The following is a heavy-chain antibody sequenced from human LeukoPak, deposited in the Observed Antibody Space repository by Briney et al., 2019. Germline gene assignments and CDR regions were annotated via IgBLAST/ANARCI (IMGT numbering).Heavy chain of an antibody. J-gene: IGHJ4*02. CDR3: ARDLYNYDILTGYLH. Sequence: GGSLRLSCAASGFTFSSYSMNWVRQAPGKGLEWVAVISDDGSNKYYADSVKGRFTISRDSSKNTLYLQMNSLRAEDTAVYYCARDLYNYDILTGYLHWGQGTLVTVSS. CDR2: ISDDGSNK. D-gene: IGHD3-9*01. V-gene: IGHV3-30*03. CDR1: GFTFSSYS.